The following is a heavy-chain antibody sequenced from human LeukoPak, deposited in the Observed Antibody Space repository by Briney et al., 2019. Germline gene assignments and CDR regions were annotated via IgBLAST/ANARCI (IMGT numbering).Heavy chain of an antibody. V-gene: IGHV1-18*01. CDR1: GYTFTSYG. J-gene: IGHJ4*02. D-gene: IGHD2-15*01. CDR3: ARGPYCSGGTCYSQYFDY. Sequence: ASVKVSCKASGYTFTSYGISWVRQAPGQGLEWMGWISGYNGNTHYAQSLQGRVTMTTDTSTSTAYMELRSLRSDDTAVYYCARGPYCSGGTCYSQYFDYWGQGTLVTVSS. CDR2: ISGYNGNT.